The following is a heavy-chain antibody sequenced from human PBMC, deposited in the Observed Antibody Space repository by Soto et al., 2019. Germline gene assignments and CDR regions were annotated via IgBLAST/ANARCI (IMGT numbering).Heavy chain of an antibody. D-gene: IGHD3-22*01. Sequence: SVKVSCKASGGTFSSYAISWVRQAPGQGLEWMGGIIPIFGAANYAQKFQGRVTITADKSTSTAYMELSSLRSEDTAVYYCARGHDSSGYHNDAFDIWGQGTMVTVSS. CDR1: GGTFSSYA. CDR2: IIPIFGAA. J-gene: IGHJ3*02. CDR3: ARGHDSSGYHNDAFDI. V-gene: IGHV1-69*06.